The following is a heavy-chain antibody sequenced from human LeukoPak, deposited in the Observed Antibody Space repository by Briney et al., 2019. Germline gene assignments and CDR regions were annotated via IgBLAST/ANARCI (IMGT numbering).Heavy chain of an antibody. D-gene: IGHD6-13*01. V-gene: IGHV3-30*18. CDR2: ISYDGRNK. Sequence: GGSLRLSCAASGFTFSSYGMHWVRQAPGKGLEWVAVISYDGRNKNYADSVKGRFTISRDNSKNTLYLQMNSLRVEDTAVYYCAKGDSSSWQLDYWGQGTLVTVSS. J-gene: IGHJ4*02. CDR1: GFTFSSYG. CDR3: AKGDSSSWQLDY.